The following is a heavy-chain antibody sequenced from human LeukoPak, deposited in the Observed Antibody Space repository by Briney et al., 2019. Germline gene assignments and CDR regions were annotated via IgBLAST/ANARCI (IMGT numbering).Heavy chain of an antibody. J-gene: IGHJ4*02. Sequence: SETLSLTCTVSGGSISSYYWSWIRQPPGKGLEWIGYIYYSGSTNYNPSLKSRVTISVDTSKNQFSLKLSSVTAADTAVYYCARVEESSGWLYYFDYWGQGTLVTVSS. CDR1: GGSISSYY. V-gene: IGHV4-59*01. D-gene: IGHD6-19*01. CDR2: IYYSGST. CDR3: ARVEESSGWLYYFDY.